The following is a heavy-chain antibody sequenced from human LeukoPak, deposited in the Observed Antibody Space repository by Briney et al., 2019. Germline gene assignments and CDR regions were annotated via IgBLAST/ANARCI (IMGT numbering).Heavy chain of an antibody. V-gene: IGHV4-34*01. CDR2: INHSGST. CDR1: GGSFSGYY. CDR3: ARGGGWYEVYFQH. D-gene: IGHD6-19*01. Sequence: PSETLSLTCAVYGGSFSGYYWSWIRQPPGKGLEWIGEINHSGSTNYNPSLKSRVTISVDTSKNQFSLKLSSVTAADTAVYYCARGGGWYEVYFQHWGQSTLVTVSS. J-gene: IGHJ1*01.